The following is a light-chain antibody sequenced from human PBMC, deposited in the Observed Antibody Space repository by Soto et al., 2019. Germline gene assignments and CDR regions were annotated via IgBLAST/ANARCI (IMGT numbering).Light chain of an antibody. Sequence: QSALTQPASVSGSPGQSITISCTGSSSDIGAYDYVSWYQQRPVKAPKLMIFDVTNRPSGVSDRFSGSKSGNTASLTISGLQTEDEADYYCSANTSSSTHYVVGTGTKLTVL. CDR1: SSDIGAYDY. V-gene: IGLV2-14*01. CDR3: SANTSSSTHYV. CDR2: DVT. J-gene: IGLJ1*01.